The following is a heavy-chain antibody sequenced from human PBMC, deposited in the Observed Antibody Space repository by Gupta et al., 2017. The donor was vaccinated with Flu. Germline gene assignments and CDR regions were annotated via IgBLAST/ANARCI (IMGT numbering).Heavy chain of an antibody. CDR2: INPSGGST. D-gene: IGHD6-19*01. Sequence: GLEWMGIINPSGGSTSYAQKFQGRVTMTRDTSTSTVYMELSSLRSEDTAVYYCARVRAVAGTEFDYWGQGTLVTVSS. CDR3: ARVRAVAGTEFDY. J-gene: IGHJ4*02. V-gene: IGHV1-46*01.